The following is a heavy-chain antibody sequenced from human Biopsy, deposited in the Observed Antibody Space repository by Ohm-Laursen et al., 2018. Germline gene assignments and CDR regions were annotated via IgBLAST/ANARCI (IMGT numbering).Heavy chain of an antibody. D-gene: IGHD6-13*01. Sequence: SLRLSCTASGFTFDGFSMNWVRQAPGKGLEWVSAINDDADRTYYANSVKGRFTISRDNSKNTLYLQMNSLRVDDAAVYFCAKAPGSSWYSYDYWGQGALVTVSP. CDR3: AKAPGSSWYSYDY. CDR1: GFTFDGFS. V-gene: IGHV3-23*01. CDR2: INDDADRT. J-gene: IGHJ4*02.